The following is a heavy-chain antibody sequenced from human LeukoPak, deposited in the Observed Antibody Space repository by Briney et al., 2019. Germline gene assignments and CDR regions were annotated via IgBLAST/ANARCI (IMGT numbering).Heavy chain of an antibody. D-gene: IGHD3-10*01. CDR3: ARYLCARMVRGADYYIDV. Sequence: PSQTMSLTCAVYGGSFSGYYWSWIRQPPGKGLGWIGAINHSGSTNYNPSLKSRVTISVDTSKNQFSLKLSSVTAADTAVYYCARYLCARMVRGADYYIDVWGKGTTVTVSS. J-gene: IGHJ6*03. CDR2: INHSGST. V-gene: IGHV4-34*01. CDR1: GGSFSGYY.